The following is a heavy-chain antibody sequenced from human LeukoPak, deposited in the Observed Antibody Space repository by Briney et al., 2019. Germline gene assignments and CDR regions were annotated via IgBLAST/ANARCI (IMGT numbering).Heavy chain of an antibody. V-gene: IGHV3-13*01. Sequence: PGGSLRLSCAASGFTFSSYDMHWVRQATGKGLEWVSAIGTAGDTYYPGFVEGRFTISRENAKNSLYLQMNSLRAGDTAVYYCARGFYYGSGRRGFDYWGQGTLVTVSS. CDR2: IGTAGDT. CDR3: ARGFYYGSGRRGFDY. CDR1: GFTFSSYD. D-gene: IGHD3-10*01. J-gene: IGHJ4*02.